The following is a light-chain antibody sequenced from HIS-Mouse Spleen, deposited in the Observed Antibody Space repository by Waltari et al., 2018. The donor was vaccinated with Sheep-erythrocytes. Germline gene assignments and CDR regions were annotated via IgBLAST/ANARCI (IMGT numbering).Light chain of an antibody. Sequence: AIQMTQSPSSLSAAVGDRVTITCRASQGIRNDLGWYQQKPGKAPKLLIYAASSLQSGVPSRFSGSGSGTDFTLTISSLQPEGFATYYCLQDYNYPWTFGQGTKVEIK. CDR2: AAS. V-gene: IGKV1-6*01. CDR3: LQDYNYPWT. J-gene: IGKJ1*01. CDR1: QGIRND.